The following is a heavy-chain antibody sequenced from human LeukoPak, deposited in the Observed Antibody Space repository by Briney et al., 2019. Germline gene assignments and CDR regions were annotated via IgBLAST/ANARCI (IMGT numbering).Heavy chain of an antibody. CDR3: ARDTIKQQLAMGTYYYYYYMDV. D-gene: IGHD6-13*01. CDR1: GGTFSSYA. V-gene: IGHV1-69*04. CDR2: IIPILGIA. Sequence: SVKVSCKASGGTFSSYAISWVRQAPGQGLEWMGRIIPILGIANYAQKFQGRVTITADKSTSTAYMELSSLRSEDTAVYYCARDTIKQQLAMGTYYYYYYMDVWGKGTTVTVSS. J-gene: IGHJ6*03.